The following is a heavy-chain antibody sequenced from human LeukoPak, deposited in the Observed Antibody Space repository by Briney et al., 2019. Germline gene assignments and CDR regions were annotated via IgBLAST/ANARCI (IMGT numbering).Heavy chain of an antibody. J-gene: IGHJ4*02. V-gene: IGHV4-39*01. CDR2: MYYSGST. CDR1: GGSISSTSHY. D-gene: IGHD2-21*01. Sequence: SETLSLTCTVSGGSISSTSHYWGWIRQPPGKGLDWIGSMYYSGSTYYNPSLKSRVTISIETSKNQFSLKLSSVTAADTAVYYCATTGDGWQQYYFDFWGQGTLVTVSS. CDR3: ATTGDGWQQYYFDF.